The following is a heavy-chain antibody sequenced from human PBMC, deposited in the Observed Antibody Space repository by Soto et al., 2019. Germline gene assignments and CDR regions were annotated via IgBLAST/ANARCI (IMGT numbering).Heavy chain of an antibody. CDR2: IYSGGST. V-gene: IGHV3-53*01. Sequence: GGSLRLSCAASGFTVSSNYMSWVRQAPGKGLEWVSVIYSGGSTYYADSVKGRFTISRDNSKNTLYLQMNSLRAEDTAVYYCARAPTNYDILTGYYIGAFDIWGQGTMVTVSS. CDR1: GFTVSSNY. J-gene: IGHJ3*02. CDR3: ARAPTNYDILTGYYIGAFDI. D-gene: IGHD3-9*01.